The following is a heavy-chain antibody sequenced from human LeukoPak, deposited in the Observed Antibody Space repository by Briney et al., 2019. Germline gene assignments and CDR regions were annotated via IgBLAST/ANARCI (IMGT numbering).Heavy chain of an antibody. CDR3: ATHIPWDI. CDR2: IKSKTDGGTI. CDR1: GFTFSNSW. Sequence: GGSLRLSCAASGFTFSNSWMIWVRQAPGKGLEWVGRIKSKTDGGTIDYAAPVEGRFSISRDDSKDTMYLQMNSLKSDDTAVYYCATHIPWDIWGPGTMVTVSS. V-gene: IGHV3-15*01. J-gene: IGHJ3*02. D-gene: IGHD2-21*01.